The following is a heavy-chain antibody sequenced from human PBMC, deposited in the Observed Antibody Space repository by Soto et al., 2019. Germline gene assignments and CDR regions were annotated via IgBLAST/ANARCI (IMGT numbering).Heavy chain of an antibody. D-gene: IGHD1-1*01. J-gene: IGHJ4*02. CDR1: GFTFTGHY. V-gene: IGHV1-2*02. CDR3: AKNGSFFRPSLGYFDY. CDR2: INPNSGGT. Sequence: GASVKVSCKASGFTFTGHYIHWVRQAPGQGLEWMGWINPNSGGTSYAQKFQGRLTMTTDTSITTAYMELSRLSSDDTAFYYCAKNGSFFRPSLGYFDYWGQGTLVTVSS.